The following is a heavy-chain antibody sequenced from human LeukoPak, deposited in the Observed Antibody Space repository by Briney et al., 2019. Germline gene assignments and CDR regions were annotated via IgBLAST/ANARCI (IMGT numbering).Heavy chain of an antibody. CDR3: ASYGDYNDAFNI. Sequence: QSGGSLRLSCAASGFTFSSYAMSWVRQAPGKGLEWVSAISGSGGSTYYADSVKGRFTISRDNSKNTLYLQMNSLRAEDTAVYYCASYGDYNDAFNIWGQGTMVTVSS. D-gene: IGHD4-17*01. V-gene: IGHV3-23*01. CDR2: ISGSGGST. J-gene: IGHJ3*02. CDR1: GFTFSSYA.